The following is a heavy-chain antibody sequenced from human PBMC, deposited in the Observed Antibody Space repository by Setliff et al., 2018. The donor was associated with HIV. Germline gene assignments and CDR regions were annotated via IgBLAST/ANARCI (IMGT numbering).Heavy chain of an antibody. V-gene: IGHV4-39*01. D-gene: IGHD1-20*01. CDR2: IFHSGTT. CDR1: GDSFSSNTNH. CDR3: ARLEAVHYNWNNWFGP. J-gene: IGHJ5*02. Sequence: PSETLSLTCTVSGDSFSSNTNHWGWIRQPPGKGLEWIGNIFHSGTTYYNPSLKSRVTISVDTSKNRFSLKVSSVTAADAAVYYCARLEAVHYNWNNWFGPWGQGTLVTVSS.